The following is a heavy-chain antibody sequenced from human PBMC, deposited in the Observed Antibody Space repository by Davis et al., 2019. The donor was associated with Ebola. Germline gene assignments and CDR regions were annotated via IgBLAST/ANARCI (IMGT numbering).Heavy chain of an antibody. D-gene: IGHD3-10*01. CDR2: IIPILGIA. V-gene: IGHV1-69*02. Sequence: SVKVSCKASVGTFSSYTISWVRQAPGQGLEWMGRIIPILGIANYAQKFQGRVTITADKSTSTAYMELSSLRSEDTAVYYCARHYGSGTHPDYWGQGTLVTVSS. CDR1: VGTFSSYT. CDR3: ARHYGSGTHPDY. J-gene: IGHJ4*02.